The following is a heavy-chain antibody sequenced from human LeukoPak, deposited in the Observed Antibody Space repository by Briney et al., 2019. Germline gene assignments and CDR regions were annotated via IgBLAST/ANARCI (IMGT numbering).Heavy chain of an antibody. CDR1: AGSISSYY. Sequence: SETLSLTCTVSAGSISSYYWSWIRQPPGKGLEWIGYIYYSGSTNYNPSLKSRVTISVDTSKNQFSLKLSSVTAADTAVYYCAREEIRSWFDLWGQGTLVTVSS. V-gene: IGHV4-59*01. J-gene: IGHJ5*02. D-gene: IGHD5-24*01. CDR3: AREEIRSWFDL. CDR2: IYYSGST.